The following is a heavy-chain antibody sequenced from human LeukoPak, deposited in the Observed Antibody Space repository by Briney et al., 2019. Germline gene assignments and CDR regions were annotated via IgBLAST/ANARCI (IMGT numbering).Heavy chain of an antibody. CDR2: INPNSGGT. Sequence: GASVKVSCKASGYTFTGYYMHWVRQAPGQGLEWMGWINPNSGGTNYAQKFQGRVTMTRDTSISTAYMELGRLRSDDTAVYYCARGVGYSSSWYDLGFDPWGQGTLVTVSS. D-gene: IGHD6-13*01. J-gene: IGHJ5*02. CDR1: GYTFTGYY. CDR3: ARGVGYSSSWYDLGFDP. V-gene: IGHV1-2*02.